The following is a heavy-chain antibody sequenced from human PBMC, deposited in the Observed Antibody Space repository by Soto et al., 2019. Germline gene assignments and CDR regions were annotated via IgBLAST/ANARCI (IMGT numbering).Heavy chain of an antibody. J-gene: IGHJ6*02. D-gene: IGHD6-6*01. CDR3: AGREFASSSFHYYYYAVDV. Sequence: SETLSLTCAVYGGSFSDYFWTWIRQHPGKGLEWIGEINHSGSTNFNQSLKSRVAISADTSRNQFSLRVTSVTAADTAVYYCAGREFASSSFHYYYYAVDVWGQGTTVTVSS. CDR2: INHSGST. V-gene: IGHV4-34*01. CDR1: GGSFSDYF.